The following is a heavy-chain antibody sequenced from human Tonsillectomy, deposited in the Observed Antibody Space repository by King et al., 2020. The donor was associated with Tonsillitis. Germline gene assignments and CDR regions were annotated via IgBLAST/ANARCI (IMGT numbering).Heavy chain of an antibody. Sequence: VQLVESGGGLVQPGVSLRLSCAASGFTFSGYWMSWVRQAPGKXLEWVANIKQDGSEKFYXXSXXGRXTIXRDNAKNSLXLQMTSLRADDTAVYYCAXXXXXXXXXXXLFDYWGQXXLVTVSS. CDR2: IKQDGSEK. V-gene: IGHV3-7*03. J-gene: IGHJ4*02. CDR3: AXXXXXXXXXXXLFDY. CDR1: GFTFSGYW.